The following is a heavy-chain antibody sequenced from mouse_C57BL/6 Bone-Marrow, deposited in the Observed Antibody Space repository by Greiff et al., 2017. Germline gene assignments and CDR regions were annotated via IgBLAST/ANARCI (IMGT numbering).Heavy chain of an antibody. CDR2: IWTGGGT. CDR1: GFSLTSYA. J-gene: IGHJ2*01. D-gene: IGHD1-1*02. Sequence: VQLQESGPGLVAPSGFSLTSYAISWVRQPPGKGLEWLGVIWTGGGTNYNSALKSRLSISKDNSKSQVFLKMNSLQTDDTARYYCARNWWLDYWGQGTTLTVSS. CDR3: ARNWWLDY. V-gene: IGHV2-9-1*01.